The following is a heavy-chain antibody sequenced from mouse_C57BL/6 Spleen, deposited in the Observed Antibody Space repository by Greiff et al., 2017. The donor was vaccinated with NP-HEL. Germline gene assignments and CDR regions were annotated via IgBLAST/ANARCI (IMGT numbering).Heavy chain of an antibody. CDR1: GFNIKDDY. V-gene: IGHV14-4*01. D-gene: IGHD1-1*01. J-gene: IGHJ1*03. CDR2: IDPENGDT. Sequence: EVKVVESGAELVRPGASVKLSCTASGFNIKDDYMHWVKQRPEQGLEWIGWIDPENGDTEYASKFQGKATITADTSSNTAYLQLSSLTSEDTAVYYCTSSYYGSSSWYFDVWGTGTTVTVSS. CDR3: TSSYYGSSSWYFDV.